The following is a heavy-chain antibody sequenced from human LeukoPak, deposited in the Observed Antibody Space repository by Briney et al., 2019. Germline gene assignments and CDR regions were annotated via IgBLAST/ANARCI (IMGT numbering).Heavy chain of an antibody. Sequence: SGGSLRLSCAASGFTFSSYWMSWVRQAPGKGLEWVSAISSSSSYIYYADSVKGRFTISRDNAKNSLYLQMNSLRAEDTAVYYCARDCGGDCSDAFDIWGQGTMVTVSS. CDR1: GFTFSSYW. CDR3: ARDCGGDCSDAFDI. CDR2: ISSSSSYI. J-gene: IGHJ3*02. D-gene: IGHD2-21*02. V-gene: IGHV3-21*01.